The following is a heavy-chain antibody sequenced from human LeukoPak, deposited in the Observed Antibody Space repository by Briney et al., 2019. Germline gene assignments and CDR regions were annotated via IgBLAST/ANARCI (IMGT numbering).Heavy chain of an antibody. J-gene: IGHJ4*02. CDR1: GGSIRSSGYY. CDR3: ASHLLQDSSGYPPYYFDY. CDR2: IYYSGST. Sequence: SETLSLTCTVSGGSIRSSGYYWGWIRQPPGKGLEWIGSIYYSGSTYYNPSLKSRVTISVDTSKNQFSLKLSSVTAADTAVYYCASHLLQDSSGYPPYYFDYWGQGTLVTVSS. D-gene: IGHD3-22*01. V-gene: IGHV4-39*01.